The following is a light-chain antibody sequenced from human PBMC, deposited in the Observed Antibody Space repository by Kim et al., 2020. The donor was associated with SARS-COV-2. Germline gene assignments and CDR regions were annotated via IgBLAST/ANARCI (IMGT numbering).Light chain of an antibody. CDR2: DEA. J-gene: IGLJ2*01. V-gene: IGLV3-19*01. CDR3: ASRDIAGNHVL. Sequence: SSELTQDPDVSVALGQTVRITCQGHTLRSYYASWYQQKPGPAPILVIFDEANRPSGIADRFSGSSSGNTASLTITGALAEDEADYYCASRDIAGNHVLFG. CDR1: TLRSYY.